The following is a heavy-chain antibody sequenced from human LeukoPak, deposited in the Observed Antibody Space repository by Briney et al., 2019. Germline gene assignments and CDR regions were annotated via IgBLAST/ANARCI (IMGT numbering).Heavy chain of an antibody. D-gene: IGHD3-10*01. CDR1: GYTFTSYD. CDR3: ARAPMYRSSVRGRVIWFDP. Sequence: ASVKVSCKASGYTFTSYDINWVRQATGQGLEWMGWMNPNSGNTGYAQNFQGRVTMTRNTSISTAYMELSSLRSEDTAVYYCARAPMYRSSVRGRVIWFDPWGQGTLVTVSS. V-gene: IGHV1-8*01. CDR2: MNPNSGNT. J-gene: IGHJ5*02.